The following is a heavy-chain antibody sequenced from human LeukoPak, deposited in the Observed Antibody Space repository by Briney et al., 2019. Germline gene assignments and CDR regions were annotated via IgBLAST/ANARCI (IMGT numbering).Heavy chain of an antibody. D-gene: IGHD3-16*02. CDR2: IYHSGST. V-gene: IGHV4-30-2*01. CDR3: ARGPFGGVIVRP. Sequence: KPSETLSLTCTVSGGSISSGGYYWSWIRQPPGKGLEWIGYIYHSGSTYYNPSLKSRVTISVDRSKNQFSLKLSSVTAADTAVYYCARGPFGGVIVRPWGQGTLVTVSS. J-gene: IGHJ5*02. CDR1: GGSISSGGYY.